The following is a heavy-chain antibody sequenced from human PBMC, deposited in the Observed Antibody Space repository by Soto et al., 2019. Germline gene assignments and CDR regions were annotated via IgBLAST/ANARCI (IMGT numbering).Heavy chain of an antibody. J-gene: IGHJ4*02. V-gene: IGHV4-4*02. CDR3: ARARATIAAAATFDC. CDR1: GGSISTSNW. Sequence: SETMSLTCAVSGGSISTSNWWSWVRQPPGKGLEWIGEVYRTGSTNYNPSLESRLTISVDKSKNQFSLKLTSVTAADTAVYYCARARATIAAAATFDCWGQGTLVTSPQ. CDR2: VYRTGST. D-gene: IGHD6-13*01.